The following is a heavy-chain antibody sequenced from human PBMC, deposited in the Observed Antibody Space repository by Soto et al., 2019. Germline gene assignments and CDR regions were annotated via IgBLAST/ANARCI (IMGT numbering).Heavy chain of an antibody. D-gene: IGHD1-7*01. CDR1: GGSISSSSYY. V-gene: IGHV4-39*01. CDR3: AMTYWNYFLGNYYYYYGMDV. Sequence: QLQLQESGPGLVKPSETLSLTCTVSGGSISSSSYYWGWIRQPPGKGLEWIGSIYYSGSTYYNPSLKSRVTISVDTSKNQFSLKLSSVTAADTAVYYCAMTYWNYFLGNYYYYYGMDVWGQGTTVTVSS. CDR2: IYYSGST. J-gene: IGHJ6*02.